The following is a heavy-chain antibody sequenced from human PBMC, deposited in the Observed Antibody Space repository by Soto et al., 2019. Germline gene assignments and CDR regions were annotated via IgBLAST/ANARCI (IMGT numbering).Heavy chain of an antibody. CDR2: ISGSGGST. CDR3: AKDSDYYDSSGYKGY. CDR1: GFTFSSYA. J-gene: IGHJ4*02. V-gene: IGHV3-23*01. D-gene: IGHD3-22*01. Sequence: SGFTFSSYAMSWVRQAPGKGLEWVSAISGSGGSTYYADSVKGRFTISRDNSKNTLYLQMNSLRAEDTAVYYCAKDSDYYDSSGYKGYWGQGTLVTVSS.